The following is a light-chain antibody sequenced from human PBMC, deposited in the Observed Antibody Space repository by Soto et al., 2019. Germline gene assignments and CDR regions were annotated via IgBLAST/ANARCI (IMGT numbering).Light chain of an antibody. Sequence: DIQMTQSPSTLSASVGDRVTITCRASQSISSWLAWYQQKPGKAPKLLIYDASSLESGVPSRFSGSGSGTEFTLTISSLQPDDFATYYCQQYNIALTFGGETKVEIK. V-gene: IGKV1-5*01. CDR1: QSISSW. CDR2: DAS. J-gene: IGKJ4*01. CDR3: QQYNIALT.